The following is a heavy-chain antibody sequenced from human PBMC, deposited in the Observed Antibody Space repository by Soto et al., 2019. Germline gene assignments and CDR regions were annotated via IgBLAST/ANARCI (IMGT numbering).Heavy chain of an antibody. J-gene: IGHJ4*02. CDR2: IIPIFGTA. V-gene: IGHV1-69*13. Sequence: PSVKVSCKASGGTFSSYAISWVRQAPGQGLEWMGGIIPIFGTANYAQKFQGRVTITADESTSTAYMELSSLRSEDTAVYYCARDPGIAAAFYYFDYWGQGTLVTVS. CDR3: ARDPGIAAAFYYFDY. CDR1: GGTFSSYA. D-gene: IGHD6-13*01.